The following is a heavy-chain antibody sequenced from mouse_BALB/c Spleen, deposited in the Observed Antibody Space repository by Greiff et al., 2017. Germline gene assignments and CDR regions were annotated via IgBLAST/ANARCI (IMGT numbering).Heavy chain of an antibody. CDR3: ARSYYGNYYYAMDY. V-gene: IGHV1-87*01. J-gene: IGHJ4*01. Sequence: VQLQQSGAELARPGASVKLSCKASGYTFTSYWMQWVKQRPGQGLEWIGAIYPGDGDTRYTQKFKGKATLTADKSSSTAYMQLSSLASEDSAVYYCARSYYGNYYYAMDYWGQGTSVTVSS. CDR1: GYTFTSYW. D-gene: IGHD2-10*01. CDR2: IYPGDGDT.